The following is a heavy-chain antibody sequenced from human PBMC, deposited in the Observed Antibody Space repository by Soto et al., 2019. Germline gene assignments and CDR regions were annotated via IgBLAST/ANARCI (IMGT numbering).Heavy chain of an antibody. J-gene: IGHJ5*02. CDR2: IRSKANSYAT. D-gene: IGHD2-2*01. Sequence: GGSLRLSCAASGFTFSGSAMHWVRQASGKGLEWVGRIRSKANSYATAYAASVKGRFTISRDDSKNTAYLQMNSLKTEDTAVYYCTRQRWFVVVPAYYNWFDPWGQGTLVTVSS. CDR3: TRQRWFVVVPAYYNWFDP. CDR1: GFTFSGSA. V-gene: IGHV3-73*01.